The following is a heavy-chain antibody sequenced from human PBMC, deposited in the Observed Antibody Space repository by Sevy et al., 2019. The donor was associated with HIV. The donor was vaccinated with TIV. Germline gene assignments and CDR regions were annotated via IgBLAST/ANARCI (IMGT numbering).Heavy chain of an antibody. CDR1: GGSISSYY. D-gene: IGHD6-6*01. J-gene: IGHJ5*02. CDR3: ARDRNTGSSARWVWFDP. V-gene: IGHV4-59*13. Sequence: SETLSLTCTVSGGSISSYYWSWIRQPPGKGLEWIGYIYYSGSTNYNPSLKSRVTISVDTSKNQFSLKLSSVTAADTAVYYCARDRNTGSSARWVWFDPWGQGTLVTVSS. CDR2: IYYSGST.